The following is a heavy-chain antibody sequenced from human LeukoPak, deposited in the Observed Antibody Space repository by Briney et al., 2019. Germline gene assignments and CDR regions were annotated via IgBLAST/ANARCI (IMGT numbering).Heavy chain of an antibody. CDR1: GGSFSGYY. V-gene: IGHV4-34*01. CDR2: INHSGST. CDR3: AKATTATTGIDY. Sequence: PSETLSLTCAVYGGSFSGYYWSWIRQPPGKGLEWIGEINHSGSTNYNPSLKSRVTISVDTSKNQFSLKLSSVTAADTAVYYCAKATTATTGIDYWGQGTLVTVSS. J-gene: IGHJ4*02. D-gene: IGHD4-17*01.